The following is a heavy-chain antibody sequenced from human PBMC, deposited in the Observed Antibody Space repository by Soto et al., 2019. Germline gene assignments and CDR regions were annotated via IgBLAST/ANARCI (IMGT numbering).Heavy chain of an antibody. Sequence: ASVKVSCKASGYTFTSYGISWVRQAPGQGLEWMGWISAYNGNTNYAQKLQGRVTMTTDTSTSTAYMELRSLRSDDTAVYYCARDTVPSVRELKRHNWLDPWGQGTLVTVSS. V-gene: IGHV1-18*01. CDR3: ARDTVPSVRELKRHNWLDP. CDR2: ISAYNGNT. CDR1: GYTFTSYG. J-gene: IGHJ5*02. D-gene: IGHD1-26*01.